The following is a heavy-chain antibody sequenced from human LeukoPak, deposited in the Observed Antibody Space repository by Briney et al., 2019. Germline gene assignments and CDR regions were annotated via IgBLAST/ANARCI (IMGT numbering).Heavy chain of an antibody. V-gene: IGHV4-61*02. CDR3: ANGFDY. CDR1: GGSISSSSYY. J-gene: IGHJ4*02. D-gene: IGHD4-17*01. Sequence: SETLSLTCTVSGGSISSSSYYWNWIRQPAGKGLEWIGRIYTSGSTNYNPSLKSRVTISVDTSKNQFSLKLSSVTAADTAVYYCANGFDYWGQGTLVTVSS. CDR2: IYTSGST.